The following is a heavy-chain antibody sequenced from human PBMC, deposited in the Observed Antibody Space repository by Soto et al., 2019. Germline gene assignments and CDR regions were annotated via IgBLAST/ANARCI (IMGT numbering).Heavy chain of an antibody. CDR1: GYTLNSYG. D-gene: IGHD5-18*01. Sequence: EAPVKVSCKASGYTLNSYGISWVLQAPGQGLEWMGWISAYNGNTKYSQKFQGRVTITRDTSASTAYMELSSLRSEDTAVYYCARDVGYGLIDYWGQVTLVTVSS. CDR2: ISAYNGNT. V-gene: IGHV1-18*01. CDR3: ARDVGYGLIDY. J-gene: IGHJ4*02.